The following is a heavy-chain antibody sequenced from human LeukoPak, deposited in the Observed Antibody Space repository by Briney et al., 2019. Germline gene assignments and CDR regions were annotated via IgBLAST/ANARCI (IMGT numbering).Heavy chain of an antibody. CDR3: ARFTGGDSSGYYED. V-gene: IGHV3-33*01. D-gene: IGHD3-22*01. CDR2: IAYDGRIA. CDR1: GFTFSRHG. J-gene: IGHJ4*02. Sequence: GRSLRLSCAASGFTFSRHGMHWVRLAPGKGLEWVAVIAYDGRIANYADSVKGRFTISRDNSKNTVYLQMNILRAEDTAVYCCARFTGGDSSGYYEDWGQGTLVTVSS.